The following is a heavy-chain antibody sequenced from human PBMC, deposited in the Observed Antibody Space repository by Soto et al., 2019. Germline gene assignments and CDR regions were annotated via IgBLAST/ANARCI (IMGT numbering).Heavy chain of an antibody. V-gene: IGHV1-69*06. Sequence: ASVKVSCKASGGTFSNYALSWVRQAPGQGLEWMGDIIPIFGTTNNAQKFQGRVTITADKSTSTAYMELSSLRSEDTAVYYCARDGLYDSSGYRVTDYYFDYWGQGTLVTVSS. CDR3: ARDGLYDSSGYRVTDYYFDY. CDR1: GGTFSNYA. CDR2: IIPIFGTT. J-gene: IGHJ4*02. D-gene: IGHD3-22*01.